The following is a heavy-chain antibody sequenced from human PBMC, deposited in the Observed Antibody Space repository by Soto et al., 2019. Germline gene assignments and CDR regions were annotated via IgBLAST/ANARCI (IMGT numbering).Heavy chain of an antibody. CDR2: IYHSGST. CDR3: ARDRIGGMDV. D-gene: IGHD2-15*01. J-gene: IGHJ6*02. V-gene: IGHV4-38-2*02. Sequence: SETLSLTCAVSGYSISSGYYWGWIRQPPGKGLEWIGSIYHSGSTYYNPSLKSRVTISVDTSKNQFSLKLNSVTAADTAVYYCARDRIGGMDVWGQGTTVTVSS. CDR1: GYSISSGYY.